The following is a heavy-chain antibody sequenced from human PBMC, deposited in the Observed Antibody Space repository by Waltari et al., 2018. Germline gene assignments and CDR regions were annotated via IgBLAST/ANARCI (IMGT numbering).Heavy chain of an antibody. CDR2: INPSGGST. CDR3: ARAHDFWSGYYPYFDY. V-gene: IGHV1-46*01. D-gene: IGHD3-3*01. J-gene: IGHJ4*02. Sequence: QVQLVQSGAEVKKPGASVKVSCKASGYTFTSYYMHWVRQAPGQGLEWMGIINPSGGSTSYAQKFQGRVTMTRDTSTSTVYMELSSLGSEDTAVYYCARAHDFWSGYYPYFDYWGQGTLVTVSS. CDR1: GYTFTSYY.